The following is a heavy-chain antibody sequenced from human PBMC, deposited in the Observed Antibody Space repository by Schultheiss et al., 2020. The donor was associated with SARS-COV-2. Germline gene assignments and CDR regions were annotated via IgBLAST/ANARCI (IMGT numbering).Heavy chain of an antibody. Sequence: GESLKISCAASGFTFSSYGMHWVRQAPGKGLEWVSAISGSGGSTYYADSVKGRFTISRDNSKNTLYLQMNSLRAEDTAVYYCAKDNWVVVGYWGQGTLVTVSS. CDR3: AKDNWVVVGY. V-gene: IGHV3-23*01. CDR2: ISGSGGST. CDR1: GFTFSSYG. J-gene: IGHJ4*02. D-gene: IGHD3-22*01.